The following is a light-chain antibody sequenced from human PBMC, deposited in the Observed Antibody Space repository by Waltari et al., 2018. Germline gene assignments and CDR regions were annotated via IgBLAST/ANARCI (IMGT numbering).Light chain of an antibody. V-gene: IGKV3-11*01. CDR2: DGF. J-gene: IGKJ4*01. Sequence: EIVLTQSPATLSLSPGERATLSCMASQSVSNYLVWYQQKPGQAPRLLIYDGFNRASGIPARFSGSGSGTDFTLSISSLEPEDSAVYYCQQRSNWPLTFGGGTRVEIK. CDR3: QQRSNWPLT. CDR1: QSVSNY.